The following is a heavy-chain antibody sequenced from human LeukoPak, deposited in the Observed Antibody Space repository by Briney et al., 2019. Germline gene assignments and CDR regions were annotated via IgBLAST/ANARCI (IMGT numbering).Heavy chain of an antibody. Sequence: GASVKVSCKASGYTFTGYYMHWVRQAPGQGLEWMGWINPNSGGTNYAQKFQGRVTMTRDTSISTAYMELSRLRSDDTAVYYCARVRAVARDYYYYYMDVWGKGTTVTVSS. CDR3: ARVRAVARDYYYYYMDV. CDR2: INPNSGGT. D-gene: IGHD6-19*01. V-gene: IGHV1-2*02. CDR1: GYTFTGYY. J-gene: IGHJ6*03.